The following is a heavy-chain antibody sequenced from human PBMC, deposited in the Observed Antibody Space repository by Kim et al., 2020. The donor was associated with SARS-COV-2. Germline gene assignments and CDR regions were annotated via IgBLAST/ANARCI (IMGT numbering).Heavy chain of an antibody. CDR1: GYTFTSYG. V-gene: IGHV1-18*01. D-gene: IGHD4-17*01. J-gene: IGHJ4*02. CDR2: ISAYNGNT. CDR3: ARDDLMWSGDYGFLY. Sequence: ASVKVSCKASGYTFTSYGISWVRQAPGQGLEWMGWISAYNGNTNYAQKLQGRVTMTTDTSTSTAYMELRSLRSDDTAVYYCARDDLMWSGDYGFLYWGQGTLVTVSS.